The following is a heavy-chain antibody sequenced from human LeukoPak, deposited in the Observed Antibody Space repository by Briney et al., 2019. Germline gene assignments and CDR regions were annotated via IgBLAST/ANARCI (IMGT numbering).Heavy chain of an antibody. J-gene: IGHJ6*03. CDR3: ARRSYYYYYYMDV. CDR2: INPNSGGT. D-gene: IGHD1-26*01. Sequence: ASVKVSCKASGYTFTGYYMHWVRQAPGQGLEWMGWINPNSGGTNYAQKFQGRVTITRNTSISTAYMELSSLRSEDTAVYYCARRSYYYYYYMDVWGKGTTVTVSS. V-gene: IGHV1-2*02. CDR1: GYTFTGYY.